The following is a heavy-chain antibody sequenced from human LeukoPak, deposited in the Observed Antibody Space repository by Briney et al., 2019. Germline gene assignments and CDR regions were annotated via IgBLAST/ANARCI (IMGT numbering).Heavy chain of an antibody. CDR3: ARPYYYDSSGYSRRLVDAFDI. CDR2: IYYSGST. CDR1: GDSINSGENY. Sequence: SQTLSLTCTVSGDSINSGENYWSWIRQPPGKGLEWIGSIYYSGSTYYNPSLKSRVTISVDTSKNQFSLKLSSVTAADTAVYYCARPYYYDSSGYSRRLVDAFDIWGQGTMVTVSS. D-gene: IGHD3-22*01. V-gene: IGHV4-39*01. J-gene: IGHJ3*02.